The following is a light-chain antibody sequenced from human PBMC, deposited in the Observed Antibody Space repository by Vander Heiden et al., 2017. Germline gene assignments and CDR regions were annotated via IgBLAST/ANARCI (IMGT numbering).Light chain of an antibody. V-gene: IGKV1-39*01. CDR2: AAF. CDR3: QQSDIPPYT. J-gene: IGKJ2*01. Sequence: DIQMTQSPSSLSASVGDRVTITFRASQSISSYLNWYQHKPGKAPKLLIYAAFSLQTGVPSRFRGSGSGPDFTLTISSLQPEDFATYYCQQSDIPPYTFGQGTNLEIK. CDR1: QSISSY.